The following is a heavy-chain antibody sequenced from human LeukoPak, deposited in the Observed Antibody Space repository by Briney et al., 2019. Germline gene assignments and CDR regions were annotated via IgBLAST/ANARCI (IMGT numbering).Heavy chain of an antibody. CDR2: VYATGGTT. CDR3: ATEAPRSYYFDY. Sequence: VASVKVSCKASEDTFTYYHIHWVRQAPGQGVEWMGAVYATGGTTINTQNFQGRVTMTRDTSTGTVYMELSSLRFEDTAMYYCATEAPRSYYFDYWGQEILVTVSS. V-gene: IGHV1-46*01. J-gene: IGHJ4*02. CDR1: EDTFTYYH.